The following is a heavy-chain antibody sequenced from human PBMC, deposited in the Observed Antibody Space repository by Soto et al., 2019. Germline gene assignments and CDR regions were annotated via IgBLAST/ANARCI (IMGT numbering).Heavy chain of an antibody. Sequence: QVQLQESGPGLVKPSQTLSLTCTVSGGSISSGGYYWSWIRQHPGKGLEWIGYIYYSGSTYYNPSIKSLVTQSVYASKTQFSPKLSSVTAAGTAVYSCARDEGGVRWFDPWGQGTLVTVSS. CDR1: GGSISSGGYY. D-gene: IGHD3-16*01. CDR3: ARDEGGVRWFDP. CDR2: IYYSGST. V-gene: IGHV4-31*01. J-gene: IGHJ5*02.